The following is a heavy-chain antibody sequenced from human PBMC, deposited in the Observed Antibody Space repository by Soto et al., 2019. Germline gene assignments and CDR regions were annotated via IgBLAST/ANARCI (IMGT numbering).Heavy chain of an antibody. V-gene: IGHV4-59*08. J-gene: IGHJ4*02. D-gene: IGHD5-18*01. CDR1: GSSLSGYY. Sequence: SETLSLTCTVSGSSLSGYYWSWIRQPPGKGLEWIGSIYYSGSTYYNPSLKSRVTISVDTSKNQFSLKLSSVTAADTAVYYCARYSYGSLGYWGQGTLVTVSS. CDR3: ARYSYGSLGY. CDR2: IYYSGST.